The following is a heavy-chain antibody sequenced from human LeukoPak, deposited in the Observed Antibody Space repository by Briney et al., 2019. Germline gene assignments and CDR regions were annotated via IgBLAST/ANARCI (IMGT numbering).Heavy chain of an antibody. J-gene: IGHJ6*03. V-gene: IGHV4-39*07. CDR1: GGSVSSSDYY. CDR3: ARVADYSNYGDRSNYYMDV. D-gene: IGHD4-11*01. CDR2: IYYSGST. Sequence: PSETLSLTCTVSGGSVSSSDYYWDWMRQPPGKGLEWIGSIYYSGSTYYNPSLKSRVTISVDRSKNQFSLKLSSVTAADTAVYYCARVADYSNYGDRSNYYMDVWGKGTTVTVSS.